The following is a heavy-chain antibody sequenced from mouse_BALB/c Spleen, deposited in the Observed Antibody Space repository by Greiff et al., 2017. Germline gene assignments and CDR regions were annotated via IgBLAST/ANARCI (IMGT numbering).Heavy chain of an antibody. V-gene: IGHV14-3*02. CDR3: ASVPCDD. CDR1: GFNIKDTY. J-gene: IGHJ2*01. Sequence: VQLQQSGAELVKPGASVKLSCTASGFNIKDTYMHWVKQRPEQGLEWIGRIDPANGNTKYDPKLQGKATITADTSSNPAYLQLSSLTSEDTAVYYCASVPCDDWGQGTTLTVSS. CDR2: IDPANGNT.